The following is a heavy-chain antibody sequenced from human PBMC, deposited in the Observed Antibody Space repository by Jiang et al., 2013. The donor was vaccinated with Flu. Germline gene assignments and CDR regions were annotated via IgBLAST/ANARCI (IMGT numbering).Heavy chain of an antibody. CDR3: ASGAHGRSSIYAFDI. Sequence: QTLSLTCGISGDSVSSNSGAWTWIRQSPSRGLEWLGRTYYRSKWYYDYAVSVKSRISINADTSKNQLSLQLTSVTPEDTAVYYCASGAHGRSSIYAFDIWGQGTMVTVSS. CDR1: GDSVSSNSGA. CDR2: TYYRSKWYY. J-gene: IGHJ3*02. D-gene: IGHD6-6*01. V-gene: IGHV6-1*01.